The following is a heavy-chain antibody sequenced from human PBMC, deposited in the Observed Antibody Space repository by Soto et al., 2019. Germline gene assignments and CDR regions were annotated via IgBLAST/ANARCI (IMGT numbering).Heavy chain of an antibody. CDR2: ISAYNGNT. D-gene: IGHD2-2*02. V-gene: IGHV1-18*01. CDR3: ARDRKVVPAAINDP. CDR1: GYTFTSYG. Sequence: ASVKVSCKASGYTFTSYGISWVRQAPGQGLEWMGWISAYNGNTNYAQKLQGRVTMTTDTSTSTAYMELRSLRSDDTAVYYCARDRKVVPAAINDPWGQGTLVTVSS. J-gene: IGHJ5*02.